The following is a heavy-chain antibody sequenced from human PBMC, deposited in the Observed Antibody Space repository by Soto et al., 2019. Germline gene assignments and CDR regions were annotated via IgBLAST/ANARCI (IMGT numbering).Heavy chain of an antibody. J-gene: IGHJ5*02. D-gene: IGHD3-16*01. Sequence: QITLKESGPTLVKPTQTLTLTCTFSGFSLTTRRVGVGWIRQPPGTALECLALIYWDDDKRYSPSLQSRLSITKDTSKNQVVLTMTNVDPVDTATYYCAHIPDYYQYDWFDPWGQGTLVSVCS. CDR1: GFSLTTRRVG. V-gene: IGHV2-5*02. CDR2: IYWDDDK. CDR3: AHIPDYYQYDWFDP.